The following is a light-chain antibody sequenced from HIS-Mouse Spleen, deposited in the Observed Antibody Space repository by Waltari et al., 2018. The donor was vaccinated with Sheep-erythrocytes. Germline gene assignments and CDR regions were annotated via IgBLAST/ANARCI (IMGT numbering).Light chain of an antibody. Sequence: SYELTQPPSVSVSPGQTASITCSGDNLGDKYACWYQQKPGQSPVLVIYQDSKRPSVIPGRFSGSNTGNTATLTISGTQAMDEADYYCQAWDSSTAEVFGGGTKLTVL. CDR2: QDS. J-gene: IGLJ2*01. CDR3: QAWDSSTAEV. V-gene: IGLV3-1*01. CDR1: NLGDKY.